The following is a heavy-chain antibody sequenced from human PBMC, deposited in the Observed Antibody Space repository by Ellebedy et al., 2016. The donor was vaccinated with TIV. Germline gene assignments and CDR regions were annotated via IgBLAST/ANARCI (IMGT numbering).Heavy chain of an antibody. CDR2: ISGTAGRT. J-gene: IGHJ5*02. D-gene: IGHD5-12*01. CDR1: GFTFTNHA. CDR3: AKSFTVATVFNCFDP. V-gene: IGHV3-23*01. Sequence: GESLKISCAASGFTFTNHAVSWVRQAPGKGLEWVSGISGTAGRTYYADSVKGRFTISRDNSKNTLYLEMNSLRAEDTAVYYCAKSFTVATVFNCFDPWGQGTLVTVSS.